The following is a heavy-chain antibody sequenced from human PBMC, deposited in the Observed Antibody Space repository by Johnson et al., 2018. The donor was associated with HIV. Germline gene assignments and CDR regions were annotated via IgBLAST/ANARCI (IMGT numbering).Heavy chain of an antibody. D-gene: IGHD3-22*01. CDR2: ISSSGATI. V-gene: IGHV3-11*04. CDR3: VRDSFYYDYDSFDI. J-gene: IGHJ3*02. Sequence: QMLLVESGGGLVKPGGSLRLSCAASGFIFSDYYMTWIRQAPGKGLEWISYISSSGATIYYADSVKGRFTISRDNSKSSLYLQMISLRVEDTAIYYCVRDSFYYDYDSFDIWGRGTMVTVSS. CDR1: GFIFSDYY.